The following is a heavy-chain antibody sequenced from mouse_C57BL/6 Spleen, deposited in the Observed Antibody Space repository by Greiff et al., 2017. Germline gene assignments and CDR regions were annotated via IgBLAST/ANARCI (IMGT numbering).Heavy chain of an antibody. CDR1: GYTFTSYW. D-gene: IGHD1-1*01. CDR2: IDPSDSET. V-gene: IGHV1-52*01. CDR3: ARGYGSSSDAMDY. Sequence: QVQLQQPGAELVRPGSSVKLSCKASGYTFTSYWMHWVKQRPIQGLEWIGNIDPSDSETHYNQKFKDKATLTVDKSSSTAYMQLSSLTSEDSAVYYCARGYGSSSDAMDYWGQGTSVTVSS. J-gene: IGHJ4*01.